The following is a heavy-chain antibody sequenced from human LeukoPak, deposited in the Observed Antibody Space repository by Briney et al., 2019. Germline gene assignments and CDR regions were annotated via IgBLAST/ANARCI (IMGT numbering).Heavy chain of an antibody. CDR2: ISYSGGSK. D-gene: IGHD1-26*01. V-gene: IGHV3-23*01. CDR1: GFAFSNYA. J-gene: IGHJ6*03. CDR3: AKSLYRGNYPSYDYYNMDV. Sequence: GGSLRLSCAASGFAFSNYAIIWVRQAPGKGLEGVSGISYSGGSKFDADSVKGRFTISRDNSKKTLYLQMNSLRAEDTAVYYCAKSLYRGNYPSYDYYNMDVWGKGTTVTVSS.